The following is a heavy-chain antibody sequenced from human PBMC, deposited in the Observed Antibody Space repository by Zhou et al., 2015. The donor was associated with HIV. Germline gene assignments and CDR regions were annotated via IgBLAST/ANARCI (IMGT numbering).Heavy chain of an antibody. D-gene: IGHD2-21*02. CDR3: ARDQYCGGDCYSGWFDP. CDR2: IIPILGIA. Sequence: QVQLVQSGAEVKKPGSSVKVSCKASGGTFSSYTISWVRQAPGQGLEWMGRIIPILGIANYAQKFQGRVTITADKSTSTAYMELSSLRSEDTAVYYCARDQYCGGDCYSGWFDPWGQGTLVTVSS. CDR1: GGTFSSYT. V-gene: IGHV1-69*08. J-gene: IGHJ5*02.